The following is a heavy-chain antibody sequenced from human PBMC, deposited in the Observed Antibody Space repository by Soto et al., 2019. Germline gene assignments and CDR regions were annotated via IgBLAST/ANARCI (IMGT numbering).Heavy chain of an antibody. CDR1: GYTFTNYH. Sequence: QVQLVQSGADVKKPGASVRVSCKASGYTFTNYHMHWVRQAPGQGLEWMGLIGPNGASPIHAQKFQGRVTITRDTSTSTVYMEVSSLRFEDTAVYYCAREMGGTDYWGQGTLVTVSS. CDR2: IGPNGASP. J-gene: IGHJ4*02. CDR3: AREMGGTDY. V-gene: IGHV1-46*01. D-gene: IGHD1-26*01.